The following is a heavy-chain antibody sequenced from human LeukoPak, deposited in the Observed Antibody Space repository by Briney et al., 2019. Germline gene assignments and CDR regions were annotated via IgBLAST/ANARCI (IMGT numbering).Heavy chain of an antibody. CDR2: INHSGST. CDR1: GGSFSGYY. J-gene: IGHJ4*02. Sequence: SSETLSLTCAVYGGSFSGYYWSWIRQPPGKGLEWIGEINHSGSTNYNPSLKSRVTISVDTSKNQFSLKLSSVTAADTAVYYCAGGVRLLDYWGQGTLVTVSS. D-gene: IGHD3-10*01. CDR3: AGGVRLLDY. V-gene: IGHV4-34*01.